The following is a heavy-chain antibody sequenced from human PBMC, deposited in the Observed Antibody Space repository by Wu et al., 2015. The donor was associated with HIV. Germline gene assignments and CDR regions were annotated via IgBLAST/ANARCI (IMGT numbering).Heavy chain of an antibody. V-gene: IGHV1-69*05. CDR1: GGTFSSYA. CDR3: ASPAKNGGGVRFGHYYYGMDV. Sequence: QVQLVQSGAEVKKPGSSVRVSCKAPGGTFSSYAISWVRQAPGQGLEWMGGIIPIFGTANYAQKFQGRVTITTDESTSTAYMELSSLRSEDTAVYYCASPAKNGGGVRFGHYYYGMDVWGQGTTVTVSS. D-gene: IGHD3-3*01. J-gene: IGHJ6*02. CDR2: IIPIFGTA.